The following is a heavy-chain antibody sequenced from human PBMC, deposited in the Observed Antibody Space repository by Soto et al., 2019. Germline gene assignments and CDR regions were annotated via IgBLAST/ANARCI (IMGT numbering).Heavy chain of an antibody. CDR3: AKNKETGTTGGLGY. J-gene: IGHJ4*02. D-gene: IGHD1-1*01. V-gene: IGHV3-23*01. Sequence: EVHLLASGGGLVQPGVSLRLSCAASGFTFSSYAMSWVRQAPGKGLEWVSTISGSGGTTYYADSVKGRFTISRDNSKNTLYLQMNSLRAEDTAIYYCAKNKETGTTGGLGYWGQGTLVTVSS. CDR1: GFTFSSYA. CDR2: ISGSGGTT.